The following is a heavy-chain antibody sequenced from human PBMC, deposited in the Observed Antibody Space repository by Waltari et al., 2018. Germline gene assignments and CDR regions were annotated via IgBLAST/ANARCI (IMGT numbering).Heavy chain of an antibody. V-gene: IGHV1-8*03. CDR1: GYTFTSYD. CDR2: MNPNSGNT. Sequence: QVQLVQSGAEVKKPGASVKVSCKASGYTFTSYDLNWVRQAPGQGLEWMGWMNPNSGNTGYAQKFQGRVTITRNTSISTAYMELSSLRSEDTAVYYCARTLKYYDFWSGYYYYFDYWGQGTLVTVSS. CDR3: ARTLKYYDFWSGYYYYFDY. D-gene: IGHD3-3*01. J-gene: IGHJ4*02.